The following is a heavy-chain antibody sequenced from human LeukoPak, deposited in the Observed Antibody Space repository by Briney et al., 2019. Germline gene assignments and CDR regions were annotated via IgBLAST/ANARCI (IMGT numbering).Heavy chain of an antibody. V-gene: IGHV1-2*06. CDR3: ARGFHSSSWYYLDY. D-gene: IGHD6-13*01. CDR2: INPNSGGT. Sequence: ASVKVSCKASGYTFTGYYMHWVRQAPGQGHEWMGRINPNSGGTNYAQKFQGRVTMTRDTSISTAYMELSRLRSDDTAVYYCARGFHSSSWYYLDYWGQGTLVTVSS. J-gene: IGHJ4*02. CDR1: GYTFTGYY.